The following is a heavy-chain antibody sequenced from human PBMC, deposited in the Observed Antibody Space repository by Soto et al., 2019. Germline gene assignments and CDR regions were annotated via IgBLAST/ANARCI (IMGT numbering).Heavy chain of an antibody. CDR2: IYSGGST. Sequence: PGGSLRLSCAASGFTVSSNYMSWVRQAPGKGLEWVSVIYSGGSTYYADSVKGRFTISRHNSKNTLYLQMNSLRAEDTAVYYCAGQVVPAAMGAFDIWGQGTMVTVSS. V-gene: IGHV3-53*04. D-gene: IGHD2-2*01. CDR1: GFTVSSNY. CDR3: AGQVVPAAMGAFDI. J-gene: IGHJ3*02.